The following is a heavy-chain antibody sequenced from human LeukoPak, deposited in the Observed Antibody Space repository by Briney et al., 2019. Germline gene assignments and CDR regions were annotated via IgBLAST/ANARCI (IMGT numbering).Heavy chain of an antibody. V-gene: IGHV1-2*02. Sequence: VASVKVSCKASGYTFTGYYMHWVRQAPGQGLEWMGWINPNSGGTNYAQKFQGRVTMTRDTSISTAYMELTRLRSDDTAVYYCAKEIYFYDSSGYLGDWGQGTLVTVSS. CDR1: GYTFTGYY. D-gene: IGHD3-22*01. CDR3: AKEIYFYDSSGYLGD. CDR2: INPNSGGT. J-gene: IGHJ4*02.